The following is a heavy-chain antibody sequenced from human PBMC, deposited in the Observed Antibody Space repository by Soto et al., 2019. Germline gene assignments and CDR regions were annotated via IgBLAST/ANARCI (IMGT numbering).Heavy chain of an antibody. J-gene: IGHJ4*02. CDR2: IIPIFGTA. D-gene: IGHD4-17*01. CDR1: GGTFSSYA. Sequence: RASVKVSCKASGGTFSSYAISWVRQAPGQGLEWMGGIIPIFGTANYAQKFQGRVTITADKSTSTAYMELSSLRSEDTAVYYCASNTGANYGDYGRFDYWGQGTLVTVSS. CDR3: ASNTGANYGDYGRFDY. V-gene: IGHV1-69*06.